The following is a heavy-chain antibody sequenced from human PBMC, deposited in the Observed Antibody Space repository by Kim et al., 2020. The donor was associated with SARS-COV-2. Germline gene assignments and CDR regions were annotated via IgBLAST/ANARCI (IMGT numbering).Heavy chain of an antibody. Sequence: GGSLRLSCAASGFTFSSYAMSWVRQAPGKGLEWVSAISGSGGSTYYADSVKGRFTISRDNSKNTLYLQMNSLRAEDTAVYYCAKVGGTVVKGYYYYGMDVWGQGTTVTVSS. V-gene: IGHV3-23*01. J-gene: IGHJ6*02. CDR1: GFTFSSYA. CDR2: ISGSGGST. D-gene: IGHD1-7*01. CDR3: AKVGGTVVKGYYYYGMDV.